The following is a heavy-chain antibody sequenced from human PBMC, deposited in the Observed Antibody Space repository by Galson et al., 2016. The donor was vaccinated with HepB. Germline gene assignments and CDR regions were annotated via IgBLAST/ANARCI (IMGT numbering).Heavy chain of an antibody. V-gene: IGHV5-10-1*01. CDR3: YYYGMDV. CDR1: GYTFTTYW. J-gene: IGHJ6*02. CDR2: IDPSDSYT. Sequence: QSGAEVKKPGESLRISCQGSGYTFTTYWISWVRQMPGKGLEWMGRIDPSDSYTYYSPSFQGHVTISADKSISTAYLHWSSLKASDTAMYYFYYYGMDVWGQGTTVTVSS.